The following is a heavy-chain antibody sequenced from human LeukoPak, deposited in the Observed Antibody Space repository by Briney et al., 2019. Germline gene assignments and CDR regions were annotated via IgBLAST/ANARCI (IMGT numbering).Heavy chain of an antibody. J-gene: IGHJ4*02. D-gene: IGHD3-10*01. V-gene: IGHV3-7*01. Sequence: GGSLRLSCTGSGLIFGSYWMDWVRQAPGKGLEWVANIKKDGSERNYVGSVRGRFTISRDNAKNSVYLQMNSLRAEDTAVYYCARYAFGDFSYWGQGALVTVSS. CDR3: ARYAFGDFSY. CDR1: GLIFGSYW. CDR2: IKKDGSER.